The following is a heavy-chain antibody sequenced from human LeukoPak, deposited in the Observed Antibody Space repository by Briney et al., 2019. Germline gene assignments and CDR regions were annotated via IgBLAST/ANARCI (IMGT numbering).Heavy chain of an antibody. D-gene: IGHD3-16*02. CDR2: INPSGGST. V-gene: IGHV1-46*03. Sequence: ASXXXSXKASGYTFTSYYMHWVRQAPGQGLEWMGIINPSGGSTSYAQKFQGRVTMTRDTSTSTVYMELSSLRSEDTAVYYCARDLGGGYTFGGVIVIIDYWGQGTLVTVSS. CDR1: GYTFTSYY. CDR3: ARDLGGGYTFGGVIVIIDY. J-gene: IGHJ4*02.